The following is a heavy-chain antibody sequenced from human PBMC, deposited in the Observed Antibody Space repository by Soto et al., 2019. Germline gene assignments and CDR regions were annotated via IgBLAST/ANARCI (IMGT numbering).Heavy chain of an antibody. CDR3: ARDRDTIFGVVPS. CDR2: IIPIFGTA. J-gene: IGHJ5*02. CDR1: VGTFSSYA. V-gene: IGHV1-69*13. D-gene: IGHD3-3*01. Sequence: GASVKVSCKDSVGTFSSYASSWVRQAPGQGLEWMGGIIPIFGTANYAQKFQGRVTITADESTSTAYMELSSLRSEDTAVYYCARDRDTIFGVVPSWGQGTLVTVSS.